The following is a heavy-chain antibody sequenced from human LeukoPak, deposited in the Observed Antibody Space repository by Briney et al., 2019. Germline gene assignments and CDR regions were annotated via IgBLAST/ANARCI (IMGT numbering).Heavy chain of an antibody. CDR1: GHTFTSYD. Sequence: ASVKVSCKASGHTFTSYDINWVRQATGQGLEWMGWMNPNSGNTGYAQKLQGRVTMTTDTSTSTAYMELSRLRSDDTAVYYCARVWFGHNWFDPWGQGTLVTVSS. V-gene: IGHV1-8*02. CDR2: MNPNSGNT. D-gene: IGHD3-10*01. J-gene: IGHJ5*02. CDR3: ARVWFGHNWFDP.